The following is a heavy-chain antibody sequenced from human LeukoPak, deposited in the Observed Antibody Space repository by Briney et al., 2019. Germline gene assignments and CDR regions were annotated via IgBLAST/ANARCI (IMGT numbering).Heavy chain of an antibody. Sequence: GRSLRLSCAASGFAFSSYGMHWVRQAPGKGLEWVAVISYDGSNKYYADSVKGRFTISRDNSKNTLYLQMNSLRAEDTAVYYCAKGEITIYYYYGMDVWGKGTTVTVSS. CDR1: GFAFSSYG. V-gene: IGHV3-30*18. J-gene: IGHJ6*04. CDR2: ISYDGSNK. D-gene: IGHD3-10*01. CDR3: AKGEITIYYYYGMDV.